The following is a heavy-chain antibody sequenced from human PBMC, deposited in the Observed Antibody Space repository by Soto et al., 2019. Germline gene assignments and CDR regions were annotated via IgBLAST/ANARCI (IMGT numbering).Heavy chain of an antibody. D-gene: IGHD1-26*01. V-gene: IGHV1-18*01. CDR2: ISAYNGNT. J-gene: IGHJ1*01. Sequence: RASVKVSCKASGYAFTSYGISWVRQAPGQGLEWMGWISAYNGNTNYAQKLQGRVTMTTDTSTSTAYMELRSLRSDDTAVYYCARDEWELVRYFQHWGQGTLVTVSS. CDR3: ARDEWELVRYFQH. CDR1: GYAFTSYG.